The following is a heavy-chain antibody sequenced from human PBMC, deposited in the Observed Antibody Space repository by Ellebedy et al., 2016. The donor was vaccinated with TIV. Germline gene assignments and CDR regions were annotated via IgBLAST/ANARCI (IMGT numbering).Heavy chain of an antibody. D-gene: IGHD4-17*01. V-gene: IGHV1-46*01. Sequence: ASVKVSCKTSGYSFTKYYFHWIRQAPGQGLQWLGVLDARVGSTTYAQRLQGRLALTRDTSTRTVYMELNSLKFEDTAIYYCASVPSAGADYWGQGTLATVSP. CDR1: GYSFTKYY. J-gene: IGHJ4*02. CDR3: ASVPSAGADY. CDR2: LDARVGST.